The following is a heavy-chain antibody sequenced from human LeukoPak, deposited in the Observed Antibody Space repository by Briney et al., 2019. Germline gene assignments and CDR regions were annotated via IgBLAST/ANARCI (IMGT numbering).Heavy chain of an antibody. CDR3: AREGDSSGYDFDY. V-gene: IGHV4-4*07. J-gene: IGHJ4*02. CDR2: IYTSGST. CDR1: GGSISSYY. Sequence: SETLSLTCTVSGGSISSYYWSRIRQPAGKGLEWIGRIYTSGSTNYNPSLKSRVTMSVDTSKNQFSLKLSSVTAADTAVYYCAREGDSSGYDFDYWGQGTLVTVSS. D-gene: IGHD3-22*01.